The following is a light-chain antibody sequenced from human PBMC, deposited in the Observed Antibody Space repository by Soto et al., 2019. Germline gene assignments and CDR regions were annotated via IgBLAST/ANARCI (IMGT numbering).Light chain of an antibody. CDR3: QQYDSSPPIT. CDR2: DAS. J-gene: IGKJ5*01. Sequence: PGERATLSCRTSQSVSSSYLAWYQQKPGQAPRLLIYDASRRATGIPDRFSGSGSGTDFTLTISGLEPEDFAVYYCQQYDSSPPITFGQGTRLEIK. CDR1: QSVSSSY. V-gene: IGKV3-20*01.